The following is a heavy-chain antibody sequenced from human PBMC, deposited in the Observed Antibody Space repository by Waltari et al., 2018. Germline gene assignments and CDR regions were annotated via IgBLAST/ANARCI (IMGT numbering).Heavy chain of an antibody. CDR2: IIPIFGTA. D-gene: IGHD4-4*01. J-gene: IGHJ6*03. V-gene: IGHV1-69*05. CDR3: ALNDYSNYYYYYMDV. Sequence: QVQLVQSGAEVKKPGSSVKVSCTASGGTFSSYAISWFRQAPGQGLEWMGGIIPIFGTANYAQKFQGRVTITTDESTSTAYMELSSLRSEDTAVYYCALNDYSNYYYYYMDVWGKGTTVTVSS. CDR1: GGTFSSYA.